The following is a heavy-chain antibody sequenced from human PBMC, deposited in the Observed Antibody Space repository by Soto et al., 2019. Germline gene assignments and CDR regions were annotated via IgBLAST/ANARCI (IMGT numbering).Heavy chain of an antibody. D-gene: IGHD3-9*01. CDR3: AKDQGDILTGYYLDTAPDY. J-gene: IGHJ4*02. Sequence: GGSLRLSCAASGFTFSSYAMSWVRQAPGKGLEWVSAISGSGGSTYYADSVKGRFTISRDNSKNTLYLQMNSLRAEDTAVYYCAKDQGDILTGYYLDTAPDYWGQGTLVTVSS. V-gene: IGHV3-23*01. CDR1: GFTFSSYA. CDR2: ISGSGGST.